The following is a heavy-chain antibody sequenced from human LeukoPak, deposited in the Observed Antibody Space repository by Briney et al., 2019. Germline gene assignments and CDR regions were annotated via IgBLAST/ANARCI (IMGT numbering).Heavy chain of an antibody. CDR1: GFTFSSHA. Sequence: GGSLRLSCAASGFTFSSHAMSWVRQAPGKGLEWVSGISGSGGTTYYADSVKGRFTISRDDSKNTLYLQMNSLRAEDTAVYYCARSNDYGDNFDYWGQGTLVTVSS. V-gene: IGHV3-23*01. J-gene: IGHJ4*02. CDR3: ARSNDYGDNFDY. D-gene: IGHD4-17*01. CDR2: ISGSGGTT.